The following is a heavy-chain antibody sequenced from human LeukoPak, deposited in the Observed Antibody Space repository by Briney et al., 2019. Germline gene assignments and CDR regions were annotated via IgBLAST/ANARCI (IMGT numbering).Heavy chain of an antibody. CDR3: TKDHGSYGSGSLLFDY. CDR2: VSGSGVST. D-gene: IGHD3-10*01. V-gene: IGHV3-23*01. CDR1: GFTFSSYA. J-gene: IGHJ4*02. Sequence: PGGSLRLSCAASGFTFSSYAMNWVRQAPGKGLEWVASVSGSGVSTYYADSEKGRFTISRDNSRNTLYLQMNSLRAEDTAAYYCTKDHGSYGSGSLLFDYWGQGTLVTVSS.